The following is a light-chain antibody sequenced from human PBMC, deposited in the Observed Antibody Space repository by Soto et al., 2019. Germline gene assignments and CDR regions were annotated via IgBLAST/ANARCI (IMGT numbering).Light chain of an antibody. CDR2: GAS. V-gene: IGKV3-20*01. Sequence: EIGLTQSPGTLSLSPGERATLSCRASQSVSNNYLAWYQQKPGQAPRLLIYGASNRATGIPDRFSGSGSGTDFTLTISRLEPEDFAVYYCQQYNNWPRTFGQGTKVAIK. J-gene: IGKJ1*01. CDR3: QQYNNWPRT. CDR1: QSVSNNY.